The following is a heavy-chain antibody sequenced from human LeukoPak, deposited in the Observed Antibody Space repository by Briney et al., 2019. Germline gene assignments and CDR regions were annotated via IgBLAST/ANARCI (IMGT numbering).Heavy chain of an antibody. Sequence: GASVKVSCKASGYTFTGYYMHWVRQAPGQGLEWMGWINPNSGGTNYAQKFQGRVTMTRDTSISTAYMELSRLRSDDTAVYYCARKRIAAAGNWFDPWGQGTLVTVSS. J-gene: IGHJ5*02. CDR1: GYTFTGYY. D-gene: IGHD6-13*01. CDR3: ARKRIAAAGNWFDP. CDR2: INPNSGGT. V-gene: IGHV1-2*02.